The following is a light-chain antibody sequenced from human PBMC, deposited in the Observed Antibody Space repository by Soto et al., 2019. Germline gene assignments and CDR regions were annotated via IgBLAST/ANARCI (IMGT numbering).Light chain of an antibody. J-gene: IGKJ5*01. CDR2: GAS. V-gene: IGKV3-20*01. Sequence: EIVWTQSPGTLSLSPGERATLSCRASQSVTSTSLAWYQQKPGQAPRLLMYGASSRATGTPDRISGGGSGTDFTLTISRLEPEDFAVYYCQHYVTSSITFGQGTRLEIK. CDR1: QSVTSTS. CDR3: QHYVTSSIT.